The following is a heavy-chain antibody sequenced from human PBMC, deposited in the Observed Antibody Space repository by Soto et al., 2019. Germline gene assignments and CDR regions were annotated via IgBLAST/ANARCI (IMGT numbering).Heavy chain of an antibody. CDR3: ARHLSGFDRGYSGRTDAFDI. CDR2: IYYSGST. V-gene: IGHV4-59*08. J-gene: IGHJ3*02. Sequence: SETLSLTCTVSGGSISSYYWSWIRQPPGKGLEWIGYIYYSGSTNYNPSLKSRVTISVDTSKNQFSLKLSSVTAADTAVYYCARHLSGFDRGYSGRTDAFDIWGQGAMVTVSS. CDR1: GGSISSYY. D-gene: IGHD5-12*01.